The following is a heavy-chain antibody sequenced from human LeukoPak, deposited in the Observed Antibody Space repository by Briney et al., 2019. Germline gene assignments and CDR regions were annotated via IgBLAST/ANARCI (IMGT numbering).Heavy chain of an antibody. CDR1: GFTFSTYT. V-gene: IGHV3-48*01. CDR2: IGTSSSTI. CDR3: ARVLYSGSYYDVQDY. D-gene: IGHD1-26*01. Sequence: GGSLRLSCAASGFTFSTYTMNWVRQPPGKGLEWVSNIGTSSSTIYYADSVKGRFTISRDNSKNTLYLQMNSLRAEDTAVYYCARVLYSGSYYDVQDYWGQGTLVTVSS. J-gene: IGHJ4*02.